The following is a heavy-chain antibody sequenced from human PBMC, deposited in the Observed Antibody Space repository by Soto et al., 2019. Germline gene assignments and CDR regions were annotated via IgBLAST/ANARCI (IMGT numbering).Heavy chain of an antibody. D-gene: IGHD2-15*01. Sequence: SVKVSCKASGGTFSSYTISWVRQAPGQGLEWMGRIIPILGIANYAQKFQGRVTITADKSTSTAYMELSSLRSEDTAVYYCARTIRTYCSGGSCESDYWGQGTLVTVSS. CDR1: GGTFSSYT. CDR2: IIPILGIA. CDR3: ARTIRTYCSGGSCESDY. V-gene: IGHV1-69*02. J-gene: IGHJ4*02.